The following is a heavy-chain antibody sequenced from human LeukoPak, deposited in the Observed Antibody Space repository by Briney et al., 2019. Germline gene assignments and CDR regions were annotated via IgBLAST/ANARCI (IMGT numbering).Heavy chain of an antibody. Sequence: GASVKVSCKASGHTFTGYYMHWVRQAPGQGLEWMGWINPNSGGTNYAQKFQGRVTMTRDTSISTAYMELSRLRSEDTAVYYCATDRDYGDRFDYWGQGTLVTVSS. CDR2: INPNSGGT. CDR3: ATDRDYGDRFDY. J-gene: IGHJ4*02. V-gene: IGHV1-2*02. CDR1: GHTFTGYY. D-gene: IGHD4-17*01.